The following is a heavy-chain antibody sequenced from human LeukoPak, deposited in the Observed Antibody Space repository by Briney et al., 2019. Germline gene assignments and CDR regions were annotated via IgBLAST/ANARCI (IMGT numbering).Heavy chain of an antibody. CDR1: GDSISSYY. CDR2: ISDIGSI. Sequence: PSETLPLTCTVSGDSISSYYWSWIRQPPGKGLEWIAYISDIGSINYNPSLKSRVTISLDTSKNQFSLKLSSVTAADTAVYYCAGHHPRNTVDFWGQGTLVTVSS. J-gene: IGHJ4*02. V-gene: IGHV4-59*08. D-gene: IGHD2-8*02. CDR3: AGHHPRNTVDF.